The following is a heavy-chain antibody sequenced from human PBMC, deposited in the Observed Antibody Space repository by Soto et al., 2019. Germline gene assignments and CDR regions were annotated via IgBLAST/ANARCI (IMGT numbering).Heavy chain of an antibody. CDR3: ARQNLGYIVVVTAYGMDV. V-gene: IGHV1-46*01. CDR2: INPSGGST. Sequence: ASVKVSCKASGYTFTSYYMHWVRQAPGQGLEWMGIINPSGGSTTYAQKFQGRVTMTRDTSTSTVYMELSSLRSEDTAVYYCARQNLGYIVVVTAYGMDVWGQGTTVTVSS. CDR1: GYTFTSYY. J-gene: IGHJ6*02. D-gene: IGHD2-21*02.